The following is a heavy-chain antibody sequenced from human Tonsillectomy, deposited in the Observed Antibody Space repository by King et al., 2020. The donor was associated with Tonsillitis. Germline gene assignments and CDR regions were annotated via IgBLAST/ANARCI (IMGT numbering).Heavy chain of an antibody. CDR3: ARPPSSYYYYYMDV. V-gene: IGHV3-23*04. CDR1: GFTFSSYA. Sequence: VQLVESGGGLVQPGGSLRLSCAASGFTFSSYAMSWVRQAPGKGLEWVSAISGSGGSTYYADSVKGRFTISRDKSKNTLYLQMNSLRAGDTAVYYAARPPSSYYYYYMDVWGKGTTVTVSS. D-gene: IGHD6-6*01. CDR2: ISGSGGST. J-gene: IGHJ6*03.